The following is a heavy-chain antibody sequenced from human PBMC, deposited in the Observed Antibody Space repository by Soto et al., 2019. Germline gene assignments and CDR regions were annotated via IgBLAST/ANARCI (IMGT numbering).Heavy chain of an antibody. CDR2: IWYDGSNK. D-gene: IGHD5-18*01. CDR3: ARELRGYSYFAYYGMDV. Sequence: QVQLVESGGGVVQPGRSLRLSCAASGFTFSSYGMHWVRQAPGKGLERVAVIWYDGSNKYYADSVKGRFTISRDNSKNTLYMQMNSLRAEDTAVYYCARELRGYSYFAYYGMDVWGQGTTVTVSS. J-gene: IGHJ6*02. V-gene: IGHV3-33*01. CDR1: GFTFSSYG.